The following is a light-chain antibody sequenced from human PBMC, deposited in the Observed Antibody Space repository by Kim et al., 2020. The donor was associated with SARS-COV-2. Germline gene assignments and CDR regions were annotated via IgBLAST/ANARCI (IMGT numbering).Light chain of an antibody. V-gene: IGLV2-14*03. CDR2: DVN. J-gene: IGLJ1*01. Sequence: QSALTQPASVSGSPGQSVTLSCNGTNSDIGALNYVSWYQQHPGKPPKLVISDVNNRPSGVSDRFSGSKSGNTASLSIFGLQTEDEADYYCSSYTTDSTLVFGGGTKVTVL. CDR1: NSDIGALNY. CDR3: SSYTTDSTLV.